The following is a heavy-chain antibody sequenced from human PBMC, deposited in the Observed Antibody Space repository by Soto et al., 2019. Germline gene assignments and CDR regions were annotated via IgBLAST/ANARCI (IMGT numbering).Heavy chain of an antibody. CDR2: INHSGST. V-gene: IGHV4-34*01. J-gene: IGHJ4*02. D-gene: IGHD2-8*02. CDR1: GGSFSGYY. CDR3: ARDKITGLFDY. Sequence: QVQLQQWGAGLLKPSETLSLTCAVYGGSFSGYYWTWIRQPPGTGLEWIGEINHSGSTNYNPSLQRRVTISVDTSKNQFSLKLTSVTAADTAVYYCARDKITGLFDYWCQGTLVTVSS.